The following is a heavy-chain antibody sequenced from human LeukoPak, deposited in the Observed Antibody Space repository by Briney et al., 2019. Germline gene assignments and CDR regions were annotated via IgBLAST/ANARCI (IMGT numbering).Heavy chain of an antibody. Sequence: SETLSLTCAVYGGSFSGYYWSWIRQPPGKGLEWIGEINHSGSTNYNPSLKSRVTISVDTSKNQFSLKLSSVTAADTAVYYCAITALSMTSDYWGQGTLVTVSS. CDR2: INHSGST. J-gene: IGHJ4*02. D-gene: IGHD1-14*01. V-gene: IGHV4-34*01. CDR1: GGSFSGYY. CDR3: AITALSMTSDY.